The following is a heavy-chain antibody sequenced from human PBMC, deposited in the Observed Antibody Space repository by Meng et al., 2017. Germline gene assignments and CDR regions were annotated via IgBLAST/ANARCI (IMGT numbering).Heavy chain of an antibody. J-gene: IGHJ4*02. D-gene: IGHD4-17*01. CDR2: IKSDGSVT. Sequence: EVQLVESGGGLVQPGGSLGLACVASGPTFNSVWMHWVRQAPGKGLVWVSRIKSDGSVTTYADIVKGRFTISRDNAKNTVYLQMKSLRAEDTAVYYCAPTVTTPGPFDFWGQGSLVTVSS. V-gene: IGHV3-74*01. CDR3: APTVTTPGPFDF. CDR1: GPTFNSVW.